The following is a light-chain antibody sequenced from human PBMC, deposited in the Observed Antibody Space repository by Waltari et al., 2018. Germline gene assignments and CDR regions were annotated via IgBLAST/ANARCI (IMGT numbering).Light chain of an antibody. CDR1: ERVSSY. Sequence: IVLTQSPATLSLSPGERATPSCSASERVSSYLAWYQQKPGQAPRLLIYGASNRATGIPARFSGSESETYFTLTIGSLEPEEFAVYYCQQRSNWPRGTFGGGTKVEIK. V-gene: IGKV3-11*01. CDR2: GAS. J-gene: IGKJ4*01. CDR3: QQRSNWPRGT.